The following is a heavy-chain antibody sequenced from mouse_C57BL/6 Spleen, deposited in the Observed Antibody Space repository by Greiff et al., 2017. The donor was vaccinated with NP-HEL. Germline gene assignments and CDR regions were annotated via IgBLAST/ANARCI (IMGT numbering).Heavy chain of an antibody. V-gene: IGHV1-50*01. CDR1: GYTFTSYW. CDR2: IDPSDSYT. J-gene: IGHJ4*01. D-gene: IGHD1-1*01. CDR3: ARRAVVATDAMDY. Sequence: VQLQQPGAELVKPGASVKLSCKASGYTFTSYWMQWVKQRPGQGLEWIGEIDPSDSYTNYNQKFKGKATLTVDTSSSTAYMQLSSLTSEDSAVYYCARRAVVATDAMDYWGQGTSVTVSS.